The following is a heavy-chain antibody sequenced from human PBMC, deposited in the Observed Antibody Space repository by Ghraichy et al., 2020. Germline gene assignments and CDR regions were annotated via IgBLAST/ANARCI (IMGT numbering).Heavy chain of an antibody. CDR3: AREAREGAIDY. V-gene: IGHV4-59*01. CDR1: GGSISSYY. Sequence: LNISCTVSGGSISSYYWSWIRQPPGKGLEWIGYIYYSGSTNYNPSLKSRVTISVDTSKNQFSLKLSSVTAADTAVHYCAREAREGAIDYWGQGTLVTVSS. CDR2: IYYSGST. D-gene: IGHD1-26*01. J-gene: IGHJ4*02.